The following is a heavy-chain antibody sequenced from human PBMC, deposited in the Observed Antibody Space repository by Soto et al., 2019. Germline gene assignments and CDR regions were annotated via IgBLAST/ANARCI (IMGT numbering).Heavy chain of an antibody. CDR3: AKEATEATTVTLVPNW. CDR2: ISGSGGST. J-gene: IGHJ4*02. V-gene: IGHV3-23*01. D-gene: IGHD4-4*01. Sequence: HPGGSLRLSCAASGFTFSSYAMSWVRQAPGKGLEWVSAISGSGGSTYYADSVKGRFTISRDNSKNTLYLQMNSLRAEDTAVYYCAKEATEATTVTLVPNWWGQGTLVTVSS. CDR1: GFTFSSYA.